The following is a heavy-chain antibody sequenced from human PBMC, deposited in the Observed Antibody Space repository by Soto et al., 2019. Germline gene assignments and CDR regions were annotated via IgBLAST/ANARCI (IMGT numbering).Heavy chain of an antibody. CDR2: IDYNGVT. Sequence: PSETLSLTCTVSGGSIYRSGYYWGCMRQPPGGGLEWIGNIDYNGVTYSNPSLKSRVTISRDTSENQFSLKLTSVTAADTALYYCGKVLVGATGHTDSDSWGPGTLVTVSS. CDR1: GGSIYRSGYY. J-gene: IGHJ4*02. D-gene: IGHD2-15*01. CDR3: GKVLVGATGHTDSDS. V-gene: IGHV4-39*01.